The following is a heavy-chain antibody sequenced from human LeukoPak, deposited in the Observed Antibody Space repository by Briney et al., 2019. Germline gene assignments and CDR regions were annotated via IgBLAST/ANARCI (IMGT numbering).Heavy chain of an antibody. Sequence: ASVKVSCKASGYTFTSYGISWVRQAPGQGLEWMGWISAYNGNTNYAQKLQGRVTMTTDTSTSTAYMELRSLRSDDTAVYYCARDMCSSTSCYTPWFDPWGQGTLDTVSS. D-gene: IGHD2-2*02. CDR3: ARDMCSSTSCYTPWFDP. V-gene: IGHV1-18*01. CDR2: ISAYNGNT. CDR1: GYTFTSYG. J-gene: IGHJ5*02.